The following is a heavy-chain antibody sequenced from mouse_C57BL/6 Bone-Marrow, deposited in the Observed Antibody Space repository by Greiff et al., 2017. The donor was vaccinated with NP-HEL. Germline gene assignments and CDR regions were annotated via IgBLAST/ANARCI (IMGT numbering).Heavy chain of an antibody. Sequence: QVQLQQSGPELVKPGASVKISCKASGYAFSSSWMNWVKQRPGKGLEWIGRIYPGDGDTNYNGKFKGKATLTADKSSSTAYMQLSSLTSEDSAVYFCEIYYGYAMDYWGQGTSVTVSS. CDR1: GYAFSSSW. J-gene: IGHJ4*01. D-gene: IGHD1-1*01. CDR2: IYPGDGDT. V-gene: IGHV1-82*01. CDR3: EIYYGYAMDY.